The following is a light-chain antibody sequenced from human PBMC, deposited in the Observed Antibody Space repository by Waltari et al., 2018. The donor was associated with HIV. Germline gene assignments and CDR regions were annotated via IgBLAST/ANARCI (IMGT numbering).Light chain of an antibody. CDR1: KLGNKG. CDR2: DNS. V-gene: IGLV3-21*02. Sequence: SYILTQPPSLSVSPGETARISCEGNKLGNKGVHWYQTKPGQAPVVVIYDNSDRPSGIPARFSGFNSGKTAALSITGVQAGDEADFYCQVWDGSSDQWVFGGGTKLTVL. J-gene: IGLJ3*02. CDR3: QVWDGSSDQWV.